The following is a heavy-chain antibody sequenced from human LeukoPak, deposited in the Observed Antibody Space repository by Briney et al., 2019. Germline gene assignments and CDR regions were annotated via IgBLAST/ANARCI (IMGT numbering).Heavy chain of an antibody. CDR1: GFTFSSYG. J-gene: IGHJ6*02. CDR3: AKGPIPIHYYYGMDV. CDR2: ISHDGQFK. V-gene: IGHV3-30*18. Sequence: GGSLRLSRAASGFTFSSYGLPWVRQAPGKGLEWVAVISHDGQFKYYADSVRGRFTVSRDNSNNTLYLQMTSLRPEDTAVYYCAKGPIPIHYYYGMDVWGQGTTVAVSS.